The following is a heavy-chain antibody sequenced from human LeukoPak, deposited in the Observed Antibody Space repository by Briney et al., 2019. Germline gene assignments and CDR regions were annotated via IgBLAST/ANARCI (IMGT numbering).Heavy chain of an antibody. V-gene: IGHV4-4*02. CDR3: ARENYYNTSGVSDY. J-gene: IGHJ4*02. D-gene: IGHD3-22*01. Sequence: SGTLSLTCAVSGDSIRSSNYWSWVRQPPGKGLEWIGEIYHSGSTNYNSSLKGRVTISIDTSKKQFSLKLSSVTAADTAVYYCARENYYNTSGVSDYWGQGTLVTVSS. CDR2: IYHSGST. CDR1: GDSIRSSNY.